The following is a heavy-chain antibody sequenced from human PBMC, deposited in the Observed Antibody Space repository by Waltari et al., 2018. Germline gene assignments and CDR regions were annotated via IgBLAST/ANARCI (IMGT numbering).Heavy chain of an antibody. V-gene: IGHV4-38-2*01. Sequence: QVQLQESGPGLVKPSETLSLTCAVSGYSISSGYYWGWIRQPPGKGLEWIWMMYHSVSTYYKPSLKSRVTISVDTSKNQFSLKLSSGTAADTAVYYCASPGGWLFGAFDIWGQGTMVTVSS. CDR3: ASPGGWLFGAFDI. J-gene: IGHJ3*02. CDR1: GYSISSGYY. D-gene: IGHD3-10*02. CDR2: MYHSVST.